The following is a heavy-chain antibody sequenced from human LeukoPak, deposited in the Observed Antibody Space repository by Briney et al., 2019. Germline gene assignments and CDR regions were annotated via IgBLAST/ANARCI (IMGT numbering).Heavy chain of an antibody. CDR1: GFTFTSYS. V-gene: IGHV3-23*01. CDR3: AKGGKWDVTPFDY. Sequence: GGSLRLSCAASGFTFTSYSMNWVRQAPGKGLEWVSTISGGGGSTNYADSVKGRFTISRDNSKNTLYLQVNSLRAENTAVYYCAKGGKWDVTPFDYWGQGTLVTVSS. D-gene: IGHD1-26*01. CDR2: ISGGGGST. J-gene: IGHJ4*02.